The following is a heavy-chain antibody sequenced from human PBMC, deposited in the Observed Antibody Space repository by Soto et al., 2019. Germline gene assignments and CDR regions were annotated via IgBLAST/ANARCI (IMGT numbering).Heavy chain of an antibody. V-gene: IGHV3-48*03. CDR2: ISSSGSTI. D-gene: IGHD3-16*01. Sequence: EVQLVESGGGLVQPGGSLRLSCAASGFTFSSYEMNWVRQAPGKGLEWVSYISSSGSTIYYADSVKGRFTISRDNAKNSLYLQMNSLRAADTAVYYCARGSPYYDYVWGSYVRAFDIWGQGTMVTVSS. J-gene: IGHJ3*02. CDR1: GFTFSSYE. CDR3: ARGSPYYDYVWGSYVRAFDI.